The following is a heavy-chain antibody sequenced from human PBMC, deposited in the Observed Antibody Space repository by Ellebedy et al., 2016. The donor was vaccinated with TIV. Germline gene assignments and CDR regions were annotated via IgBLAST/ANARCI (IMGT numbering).Heavy chain of an antibody. CDR2: MSYDGSNK. CDR3: ASSSDYGDYRPFDY. Sequence: PGGSLRLSCAASGFTFSSYSMHWVRQAPGKGLEWVALMSYDGSNKFYADSVKGRFSISRDNSKNTLYLQMNSLRAEDTAVYYCASSSDYGDYRPFDYWGQGTLVTVSS. J-gene: IGHJ4*02. V-gene: IGHV3-30*01. CDR1: GFTFSSYS. D-gene: IGHD4-17*01.